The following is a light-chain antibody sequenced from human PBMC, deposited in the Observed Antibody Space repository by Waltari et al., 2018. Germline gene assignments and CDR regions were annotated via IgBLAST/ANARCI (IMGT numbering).Light chain of an antibody. Sequence: DVVMTQSPLSLPVTLGQPASISCRSSQRLVHSDGNTYLSWFQQRPGQSPRRLIYKVSNRDSGVPDRFSGSGSGTDFTLKISRVEAEDIAIYYCMQGIHWPRSFGQGTKVEIE. V-gene: IGKV2-30*02. CDR1: QRLVHSDGNTY. CDR3: MQGIHWPRS. J-gene: IGKJ1*01. CDR2: KVS.